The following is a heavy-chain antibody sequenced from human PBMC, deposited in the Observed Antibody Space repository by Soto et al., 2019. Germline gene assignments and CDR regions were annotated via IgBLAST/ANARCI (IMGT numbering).Heavy chain of an antibody. Sequence: EVQLLESGGGLVQPGGSLRLSCAASGFTFSSYAMSWVRQAPGKGLEWVSAISGSGGSTYYADSVKGRFTISRDNSKNTLYLQMNSLRAEDTAVYYCAKNGGDYNYYYYYMDVWGKGTTVTVSS. J-gene: IGHJ6*03. CDR3: AKNGGDYNYYYYYMDV. CDR1: GFTFSSYA. D-gene: IGHD1-26*01. V-gene: IGHV3-23*01. CDR2: ISGSGGST.